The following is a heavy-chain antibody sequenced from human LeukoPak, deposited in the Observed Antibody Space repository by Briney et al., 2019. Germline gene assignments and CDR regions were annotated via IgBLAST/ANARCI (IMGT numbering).Heavy chain of an antibody. CDR2: ISYDGSNK. J-gene: IGHJ4*02. CDR3: AREANGDYVFDY. Sequence: GGSLRLSCAASGFTFSSYAMHWVRQAPGKGLEWVAVISYDGSNKYYADSVKGRFTISRDNSKNTLYLQMNSLRAEDTAVYYCAREANGDYVFDYWGQGTLVTVSS. D-gene: IGHD4-17*01. CDR1: GFTFSSYA. V-gene: IGHV3-30*04.